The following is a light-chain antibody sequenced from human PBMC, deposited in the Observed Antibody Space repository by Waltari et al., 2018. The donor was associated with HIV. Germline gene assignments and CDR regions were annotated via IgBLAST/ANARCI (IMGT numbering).Light chain of an antibody. CDR1: ASDIGYFDY. CDR3: CSYAGTYTYV. Sequence: QSALTQPRSVSGSPGQSVTISCTGTASDIGYFDYVSWYQQYPGKAPKVIIYEVFQLPSGVPDRCTASKSGITASLTIPGLQDEDDADYYCCSYAGTYTYVFGSGTTVTVL. V-gene: IGLV2-11*01. J-gene: IGLJ1*01. CDR2: EVF.